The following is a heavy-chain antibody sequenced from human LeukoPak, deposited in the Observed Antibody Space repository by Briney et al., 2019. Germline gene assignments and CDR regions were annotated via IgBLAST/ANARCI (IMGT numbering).Heavy chain of an antibody. CDR1: GFTFSTYS. CDR2: ISSSSSYI. J-gene: IGHJ4*02. V-gene: IGHV3-21*01. Sequence: PGGSLRLSCAASGFTFSTYSMNWVRQAPGKGLEWVSSISSSSSYIYYADSLKGRFTISRDNAKNSLYLQMNSLRAEDTAVYYCARRYCSSTNCYAHDYWGQGTLVTVSS. D-gene: IGHD2-2*01. CDR3: ARRYCSSTNCYAHDY.